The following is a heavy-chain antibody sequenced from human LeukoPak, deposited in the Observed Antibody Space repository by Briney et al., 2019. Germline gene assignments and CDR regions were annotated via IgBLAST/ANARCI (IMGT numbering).Heavy chain of an antibody. D-gene: IGHD3-10*01. CDR2: INHSGST. CDR3: ARVGYYYGSGSPNWFDP. J-gene: IGHJ5*02. Sequence: SETLSLTCAVYGGSFSGYYWSWIRQPPGKGLEWIGEINHSGSTNYNPSLKSRVTISVDTSKNQFSLKLSSVTAADTAVYYCARVGYYYGSGSPNWFDPWGQGTLVTVSS. V-gene: IGHV4-34*01. CDR1: GGSFSGYY.